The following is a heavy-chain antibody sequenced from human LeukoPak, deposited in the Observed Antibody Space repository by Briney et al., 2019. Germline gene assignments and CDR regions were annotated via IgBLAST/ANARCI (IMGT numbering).Heavy chain of an antibody. D-gene: IGHD3-22*01. CDR3: ARDHVGSMIVVADNWFDP. V-gene: IGHV3-30-3*01. Sequence: GGSLRLSCAASGFTFSSYAMHWVRQAPGKGLEWVAVISYDGSNKYYADSVNGRFTISRDNSKNTLYLQMNSLRAEDTAVYYCARDHVGSMIVVADNWFDPWGQGTLVTVSS. CDR1: GFTFSSYA. J-gene: IGHJ5*02. CDR2: ISYDGSNK.